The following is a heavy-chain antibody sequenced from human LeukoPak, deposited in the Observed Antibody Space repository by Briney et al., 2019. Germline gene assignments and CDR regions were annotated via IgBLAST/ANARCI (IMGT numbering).Heavy chain of an antibody. CDR3: TTVFWTGLWFGEVRDYYYMDV. J-gene: IGHJ6*03. V-gene: IGHV3-15*01. CDR1: GFTFSNAW. Sequence: PGGSLRLSCAASGFTFSNAWMSWVRHAPGKGLEWVGRIKSKTDGGTTDYAAPVKGRFTISRDDSKNTLYLKMNSLKTEDTAVYYCTTVFWTGLWFGEVRDYYYMDVWGKGTTVTVSS. D-gene: IGHD3-10*01. CDR2: IKSKTDGGTT.